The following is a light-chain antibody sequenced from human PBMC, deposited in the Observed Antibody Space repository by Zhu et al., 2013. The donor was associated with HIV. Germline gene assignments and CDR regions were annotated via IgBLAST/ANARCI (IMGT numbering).Light chain of an antibody. CDR1: QSIANY. CDR3: QQRSDLPLT. V-gene: IGKV3-11*01. Sequence: EIVMTQSPATLSVSPGERATLSCRASQSIANYLAWYQQKPGQAPRLLIYDAFKRAADIPVRFSASGSGTDFTLTISRLETEDFAVYYCQQRSDLPLTFGGGTKVDIK. CDR2: DAF. J-gene: IGKJ4*01.